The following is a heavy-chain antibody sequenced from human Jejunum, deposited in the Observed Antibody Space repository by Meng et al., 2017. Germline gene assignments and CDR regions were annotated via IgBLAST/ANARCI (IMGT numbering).Heavy chain of an antibody. V-gene: IGHV4-39*01. CDR1: GDSISSSSSY. D-gene: IGHD3-3*01. Sequence: QLQLQESGPGLVKPSETMPPTCTVSGDSISSSSSYWGWIRQPPGKGLEWIGSMYYSGGTYYNPSLKSRVTISVDASKNQFSLKLSSVTAADTAVYYCARSFWNYYYIDYWGQGALVTVSS. J-gene: IGHJ4*02. CDR3: ARSFWNYYYIDY. CDR2: MYYSGGT.